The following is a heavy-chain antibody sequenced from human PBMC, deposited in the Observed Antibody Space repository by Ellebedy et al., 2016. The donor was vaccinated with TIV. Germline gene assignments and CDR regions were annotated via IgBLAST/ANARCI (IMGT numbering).Heavy chain of an antibody. V-gene: IGHV3-9*01. J-gene: IGHJ3*02. CDR1: GFTFDDYA. CDR3: AKDLELRFFKMEAFDI. Sequence: SLKISXAASGFTFDDYAMHWVRQAPGRGLEWVSGISWNSGSIGYADSVKGRFTISRDNVKNSLYLQMNSLRTEDTALYYCAKDLELRFFKMEAFDIWGQGTMVTVSS. CDR2: ISWNSGSI. D-gene: IGHD3-3*01.